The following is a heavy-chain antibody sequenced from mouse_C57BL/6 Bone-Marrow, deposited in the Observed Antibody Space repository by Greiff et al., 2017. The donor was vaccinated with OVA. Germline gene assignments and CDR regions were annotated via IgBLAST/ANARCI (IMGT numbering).Heavy chain of an antibody. Sequence: VQLVESGAELVRPGASVTLSCKASGYTFTDYEMHWVKQTPVHGLEWIGAIDPETGGTAYNQKFKGKAILTADKSSSTAYMELRSLTSEDSAVYYCTRDTTVVAPYAMDYWGQGTSVTVSS. D-gene: IGHD1-1*01. CDR1: GYTFTDYE. V-gene: IGHV1-15*01. J-gene: IGHJ4*01. CDR2: IDPETGGT. CDR3: TRDTTVVAPYAMDY.